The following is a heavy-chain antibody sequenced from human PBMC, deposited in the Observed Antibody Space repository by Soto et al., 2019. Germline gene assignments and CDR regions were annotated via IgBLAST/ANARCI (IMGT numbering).Heavy chain of an antibody. Sequence: PGGSLRLSCAASGFTFSSYAMHWVRQAPGKGLEWVAVISYDGSNKYYADSVKGRFTISRDNSKNTLYLQMNSLRAEDTAVYYCARDLYTAMGYYYYGMDVWGQGTTVTVSS. CDR3: ARDLYTAMGYYYYGMDV. CDR2: ISYDGSNK. J-gene: IGHJ6*02. D-gene: IGHD5-18*01. CDR1: GFTFSSYA. V-gene: IGHV3-30-3*01.